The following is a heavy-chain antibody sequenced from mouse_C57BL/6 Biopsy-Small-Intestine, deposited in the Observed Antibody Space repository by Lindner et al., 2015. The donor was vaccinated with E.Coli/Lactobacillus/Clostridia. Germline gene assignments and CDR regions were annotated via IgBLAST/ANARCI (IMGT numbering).Heavy chain of an antibody. V-gene: IGHV1-84*02. CDR1: GYTFTDYY. CDR2: INPKSGGT. D-gene: IGHD1-1*02. CDR3: ARQLQAVPYNYGLDV. Sequence: SVKVSCKASGYTFTDYYMHWVRQAPGQGLEWLGWINPKSGGTNYARNLQGRIIMTRDTSISTVYMELSGLRTDDTAVYYCARQLQAVPYNYGLDVWGQGTTVTVSS. J-gene: IGHJ1*01.